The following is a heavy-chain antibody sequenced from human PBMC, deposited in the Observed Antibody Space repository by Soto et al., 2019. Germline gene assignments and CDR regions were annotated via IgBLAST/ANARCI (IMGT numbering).Heavy chain of an antibody. Sequence: QLQLQQSGPGLVRPSETLSLTCSVSGDSIRRNSNNWGWIRQPRGKGLEWVGSLYYSDYTDSNPSLRSSVTITVYTYKNQFSLKLTFVTAVDTAVYYCARHLYYDISLGYLRPNHYYGMDVWGQGTTVTVSS. CDR3: ARHLYYDISLGYLRPNHYYGMDV. CDR1: GDSIRRNSNN. J-gene: IGHJ6*02. CDR2: LYYSDYT. D-gene: IGHD3-9*01. V-gene: IGHV4-39*01.